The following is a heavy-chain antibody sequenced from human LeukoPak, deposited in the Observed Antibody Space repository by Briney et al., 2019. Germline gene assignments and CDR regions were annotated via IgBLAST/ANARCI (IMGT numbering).Heavy chain of an antibody. CDR1: VYTFTIYG. CDR3: ARGIIGYYFDY. V-gene: IGHV1-18*01. CDR2: ISAYGNT. J-gene: IGHJ4*02. D-gene: IGHD2-15*01. Sequence: ASVKVSCETSVYTFTIYGICRGRQAPGQGLEWMGLISAYGNTNYAQNLQGRVTMTTDTSTSTAYMELRSLRSDDTAVSYCARGIIGYYFDYWGQGTLVTVSS.